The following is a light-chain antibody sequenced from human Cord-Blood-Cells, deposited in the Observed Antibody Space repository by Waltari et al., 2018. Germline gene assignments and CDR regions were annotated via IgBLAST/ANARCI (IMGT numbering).Light chain of an antibody. Sequence: DIVLTQSPGTLSLSPGQRATLSCRASQSVSSSYLAWYQQKPGQAPRLLIYGASSRATGIPDRFSGSGSGTDFTLTISSLEPEDFAVYYCQQYGSSPPYTFGQGTKLEIK. CDR1: QSVSSSY. CDR2: GAS. J-gene: IGKJ2*01. CDR3: QQYGSSPPYT. V-gene: IGKV3-20*01.